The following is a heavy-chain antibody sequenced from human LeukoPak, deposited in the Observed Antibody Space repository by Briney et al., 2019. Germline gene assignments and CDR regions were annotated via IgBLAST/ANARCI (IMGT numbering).Heavy chain of an antibody. J-gene: IGHJ6*03. CDR3: ASFGNTMVRGVINYYMDV. V-gene: IGHV4-39*01. Sequence: PSETLSLTCTVSGGSISSSSYYWGWIRQPPGKGLEWIGSIYYSGSTYYNPSLESRVTISVDTSKNQFSLKLSSVTAADTAVYYCASFGNTMVRGVINYYMDVWGKGTTVTISS. CDR1: GGSISSSSYY. CDR2: IYYSGST. D-gene: IGHD3-10*01.